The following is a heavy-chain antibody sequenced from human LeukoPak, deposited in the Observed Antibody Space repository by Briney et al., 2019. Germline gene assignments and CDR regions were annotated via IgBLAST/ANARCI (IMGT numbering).Heavy chain of an antibody. Sequence: KPSETLSLTCTVSGGSISSYYWSWIRQPAGKGLEWIGRIYTSGSTNYNPSLKSRVTISVDTSKNQFSLKLSSVTAADTAVYYCARRAYSSGWYTGGFYEAPWYFDLWGRGTLVTVSS. CDR3: ARRAYSSGWYTGGFYEAPWYFDL. V-gene: IGHV4-4*07. J-gene: IGHJ2*01. CDR1: GGSISSYY. D-gene: IGHD6-19*01. CDR2: IYTSGST.